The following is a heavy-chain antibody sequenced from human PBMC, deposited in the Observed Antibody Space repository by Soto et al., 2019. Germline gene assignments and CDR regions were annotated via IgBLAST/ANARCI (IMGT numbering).Heavy chain of an antibody. CDR3: ARDEAQLGRDWYFDL. J-gene: IGHJ2*01. V-gene: IGHV3-30-3*01. CDR1: GFTFSSYA. D-gene: IGHD7-27*01. Sequence: QVQLVESGGGVVQPGRSLRVSCAASGFTFSSYAMHWVRQAPGKGLEWVAVISYDGSNKYYADSVKGRFTISRDNSKNTLYLQMNSLRAEDTAVYYCARDEAQLGRDWYFDLWGRGTLVTVSS. CDR2: ISYDGSNK.